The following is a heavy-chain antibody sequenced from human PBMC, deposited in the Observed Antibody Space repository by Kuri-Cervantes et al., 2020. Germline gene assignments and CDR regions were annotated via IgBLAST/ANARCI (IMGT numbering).Heavy chain of an antibody. CDR2: ISAYNGNT. D-gene: IGHD3-16*02. Sequence: ASVKVSCKASGYTFTSYGISWVRQAPGQGLEWMGWISAYNGNTNYAQKPQGRVTMTTDTSTSTAYMELRSLRSDDTAVYYCARGFYYDYVWGSYPILYYYYGMDVWGQGTTVTVSS. CDR3: ARGFYYDYVWGSYPILYYYYGMDV. V-gene: IGHV1-18*01. J-gene: IGHJ6*02. CDR1: GYTFTSYG.